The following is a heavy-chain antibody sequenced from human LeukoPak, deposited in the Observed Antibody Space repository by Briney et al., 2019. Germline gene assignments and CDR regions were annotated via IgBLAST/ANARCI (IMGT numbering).Heavy chain of an antibody. CDR1: GYTFTSYG. J-gene: IGHJ3*02. CDR2: IIPILGIA. CDR3: AEGVVPAAEIGGEAFDI. V-gene: IGHV1-69*04. Sequence: SVKVSCKASGYTFTSYGISWVRQAPGQGLEWMGRIIPILGIANYAQKFQGRVTITADKSTSTAYMELSSLRSEDTAVYYCAEGVVPAAEIGGEAFDIWGQGTMVTVSS. D-gene: IGHD2-2*01.